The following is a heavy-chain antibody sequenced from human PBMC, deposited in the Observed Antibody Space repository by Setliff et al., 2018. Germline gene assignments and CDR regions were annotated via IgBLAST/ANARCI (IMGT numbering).Heavy chain of an antibody. Sequence: LSLTCTVSGDSISSGYYWGWIRQTPGKGPEWIGSVHHSGRIYYNPSLKSRVTISVDTSKTQFSLKLSSVTAADTAVYYCARRQGDGSGWSTKHYFDYWGQGTLVTVSS. D-gene: IGHD6-19*01. CDR2: VHHSGRI. J-gene: IGHJ4*02. V-gene: IGHV4-38-2*02. CDR3: ARRQGDGSGWSTKHYFDY. CDR1: GDSISSGYY.